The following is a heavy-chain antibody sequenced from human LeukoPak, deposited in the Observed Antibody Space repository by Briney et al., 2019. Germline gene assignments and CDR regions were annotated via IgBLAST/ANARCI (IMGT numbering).Heavy chain of an antibody. J-gene: IGHJ6*02. V-gene: IGHV3-11*06. CDR3: SGGYDSDYFFYYGMDV. D-gene: IGHD5-12*01. Sequence: PGWSLRLSCAASGFTFTDYYMSWIRQAPGKGLGWVSYISSSSRSTTYADSVKGRFTISRDNAKNSLYLQMNSLRAEDTAVYYCSGGYDSDYFFYYGMDVWGQGTTVTVSS. CDR2: ISSSSRST. CDR1: GFTFTDYY.